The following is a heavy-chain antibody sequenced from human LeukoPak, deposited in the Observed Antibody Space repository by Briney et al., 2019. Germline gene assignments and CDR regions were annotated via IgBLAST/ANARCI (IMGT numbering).Heavy chain of an antibody. V-gene: IGHV1-18*04. D-gene: IGHD3-22*01. CDR2: ISVYSGET. CDR3: AREGDYDSSGWH. Sequence: ASVKVSCKASVSIFTSYSTSWVRKPPGQGLGGMGWISVYSGETDYAQKLQGRVTMTTDTSTSTAYMELRSLRSDDTAVYYCAREGDYDSSGWHWGQGTLVTVSS. CDR1: VSIFTSYS. J-gene: IGHJ4*02.